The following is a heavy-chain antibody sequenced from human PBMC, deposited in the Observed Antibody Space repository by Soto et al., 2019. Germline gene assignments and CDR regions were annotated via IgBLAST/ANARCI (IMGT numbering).Heavy chain of an antibody. CDR3: TRDASRDSSARGWFDP. CDR2: ISSNSAYI. V-gene: IGHV3-21*01. CDR1: GFTARSFS. D-gene: IGHD6-13*01. Sequence: GGALRLSGAASGFTARSFSMNWFRRSPGKGLEWVSTISSNSAYIHYTDALRGRFTISRDNAKNSLHLQMNSLRAEDTAVYYCTRDASRDSSARGWFDPWGPGTLVPVSS. J-gene: IGHJ5*02.